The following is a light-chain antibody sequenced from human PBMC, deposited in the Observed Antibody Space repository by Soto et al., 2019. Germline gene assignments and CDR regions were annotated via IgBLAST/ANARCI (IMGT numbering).Light chain of an antibody. J-gene: IGLJ3*02. Sequence: QSALTQTPSASGSPGQSVTISCTGTSSDVGGYNYVSWYQQYPGKAPKLMIYEVSKRPSGVPDRFYGSKSGKTASLTVSGLQPEDEADYYCTSYAGSNIWVFGGGTKLTVL. V-gene: IGLV2-8*01. CDR1: SSDVGGYNY. CDR3: TSYAGSNIWV. CDR2: EVS.